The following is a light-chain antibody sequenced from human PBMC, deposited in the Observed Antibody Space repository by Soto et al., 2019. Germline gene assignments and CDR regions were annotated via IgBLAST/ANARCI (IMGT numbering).Light chain of an antibody. CDR1: QSVSSN. Sequence: EIVMTQSPATLSVSPGERATLSCRASQSVSSNLAWYQQEPGQAPRLLIHGASTRATGFPARFSGSGSGTDFTLTISSLQSEDFAVYYCQQYNNWPWTFGQGTKVDIK. CDR3: QQYNNWPWT. CDR2: GAS. J-gene: IGKJ1*01. V-gene: IGKV3-15*01.